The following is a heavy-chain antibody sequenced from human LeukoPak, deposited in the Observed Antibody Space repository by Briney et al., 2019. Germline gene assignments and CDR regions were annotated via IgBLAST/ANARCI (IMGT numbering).Heavy chain of an antibody. CDR3: ARPPPNSYSGYDSLRIFYY. Sequence: QSGGSLRLSCAASGFTFSSFPLHWVRQAPGKGLEWVAVISSDEGTKYYADSVKGRFTVSRDTSKNTLYLQMDSLRAEDTAVYYCARPPPNSYSGYDSLRIFYYWGQGTLVTVSS. J-gene: IGHJ4*02. CDR2: ISSDEGTK. CDR1: GFTFSSFP. V-gene: IGHV3-30-3*01. D-gene: IGHD5-12*01.